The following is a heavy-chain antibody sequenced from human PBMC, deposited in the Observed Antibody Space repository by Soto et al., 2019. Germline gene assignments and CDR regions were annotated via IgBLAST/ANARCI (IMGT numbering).Heavy chain of an antibody. CDR2: INPSGGST. D-gene: IGHD2-15*01. CDR1: GYTFTSYY. V-gene: IGHV1-46*01. J-gene: IGHJ5*02. CDR3: ARWRVVVVAATPDNWFDP. Sequence: GASVKVSCKASGYTFTSYYMHWVRQAPGQGLEWMGIINPSGGSTSYAQKFQGRVTMTRDTSTSTVYMELSSLRSEDTAVYYCARWRVVVVAATPDNWFDPWGQGTLVTVSS.